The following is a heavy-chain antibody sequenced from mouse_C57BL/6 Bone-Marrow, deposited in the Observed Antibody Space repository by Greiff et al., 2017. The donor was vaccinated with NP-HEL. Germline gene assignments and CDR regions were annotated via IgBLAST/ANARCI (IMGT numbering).Heavy chain of an antibody. J-gene: IGHJ3*01. CDR2: IWPGGGT. V-gene: IGHV2-9-1*01. Sequence: VQLQQSGPGLVAPSQSLSITCTVSGFSLTSYAISWVRQPPGKGLEWLGVIWPGGGTNYNSALISRLSISQDNSKSQVFLKMNSLQTDDTARDYCARNQGSYDYDWFAYWGQGTLVTVSA. D-gene: IGHD2-4*01. CDR1: GFSLTSYA. CDR3: ARNQGSYDYDWFAY.